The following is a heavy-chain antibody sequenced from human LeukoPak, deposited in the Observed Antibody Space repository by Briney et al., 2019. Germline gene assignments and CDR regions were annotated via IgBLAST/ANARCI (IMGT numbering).Heavy chain of an antibody. CDR3: AKGSGSYKGIDY. CDR2: INSDGSST. Sequence: GGSLRLSCAASGFTFSSYWMHWVRHAPGKGLVWVSRINSDGSSTSYADSVKGRFTISRDNAKNTLYLQMNSLRAEDTAVYYCAKGSGSYKGIDYWGQGTLVTVSS. J-gene: IGHJ4*02. CDR1: GFTFSSYW. V-gene: IGHV3-74*01. D-gene: IGHD3-10*01.